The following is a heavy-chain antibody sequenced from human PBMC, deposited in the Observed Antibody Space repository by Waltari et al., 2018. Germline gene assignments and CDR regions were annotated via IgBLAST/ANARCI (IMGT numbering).Heavy chain of an antibody. CDR1: GFTASSKS. D-gene: IGHD3-10*01. Sequence: EGQLVESGGGLIQPGGSLRLSCAASGFTASSKSMSWVRQAPGKGLEGVTIINSEGTTDDEDPVKGRFTSSRDKSNNTLSLQMNSLRAEETAVYYCAREGAGRLYFDYWGQGTLVTVSS. CDR2: INSEGTT. CDR3: AREGAGRLYFDY. V-gene: IGHV3-53*01. J-gene: IGHJ4*02.